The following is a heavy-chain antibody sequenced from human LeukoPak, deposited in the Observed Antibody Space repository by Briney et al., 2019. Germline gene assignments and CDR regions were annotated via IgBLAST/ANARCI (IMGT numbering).Heavy chain of an antibody. CDR2: ISAYNGNT. CDR1: GYTFTSYG. V-gene: IGHV1-18*01. Sequence: GASVKVSCKASGYTFTSYGISWVRQAPGQGLEWMGWISAYNGNTNYAQKLQGRVTMTTDTSTSTAYMELRSLRSDDTAVYYCARVFDAAAGATDAFDIWGQGTMVTVSS. D-gene: IGHD6-13*01. CDR3: ARVFDAAAGATDAFDI. J-gene: IGHJ3*02.